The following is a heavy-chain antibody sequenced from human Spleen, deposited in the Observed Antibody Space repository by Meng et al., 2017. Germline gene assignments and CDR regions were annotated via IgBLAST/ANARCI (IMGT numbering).Heavy chain of an antibody. J-gene: IGHJ4*02. V-gene: IGHV1-18*01. Sequence: QAQLLQSGAEVKKPGAAVWGSCKASGYTSASYGISWFRQAPGQGLEWMGWFVSNADTYPAQKFQGRVTMTRDTHTSTDFMELRSLRFDDTAVYYCARGTPGRSYSDYWGQGTLVTVSS. CDR3: ARGTPGRSYSDY. CDR2: FVSNADT. CDR1: GYTSASYG. D-gene: IGHD3-10*01.